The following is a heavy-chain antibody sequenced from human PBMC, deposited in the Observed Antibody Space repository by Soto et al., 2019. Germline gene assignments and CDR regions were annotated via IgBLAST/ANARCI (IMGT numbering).Heavy chain of an antibody. CDR1: GFTFSSYA. J-gene: IGHJ4*02. Sequence: GGSLRLSCAASGFTFSSYAMHWVRQAPGKGLEWVAVISYDGSNKYYADSVKGRFTISRDNSKNTLYLQMNSLRAEDTAVYYCARDRILLAGITIFGVVIPGLGYWGQGTLVTVSS. V-gene: IGHV3-30-3*01. D-gene: IGHD3-3*01. CDR2: ISYDGSNK. CDR3: ARDRILLAGITIFGVVIPGLGY.